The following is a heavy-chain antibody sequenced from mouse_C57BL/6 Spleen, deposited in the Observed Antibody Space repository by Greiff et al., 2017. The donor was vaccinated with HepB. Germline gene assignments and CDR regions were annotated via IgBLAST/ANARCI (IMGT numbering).Heavy chain of an antibody. CDR3: ARGYDGYYVYYAMDY. J-gene: IGHJ4*01. D-gene: IGHD2-3*01. CDR2: ISSGSSTI. V-gene: IGHV5-17*01. CDR1: GFTFSDYG. Sequence: DVMLVESGGGLVKPGGSLKLSCAASGFTFSDYGMHWVRQAPEKGLEWVAYISSGSSTIYYADTVKGRFTISRDNAKNTLFLQMTSLRSEDTAMYYCARGYDGYYVYYAMDYWGQGTSVTVSS.